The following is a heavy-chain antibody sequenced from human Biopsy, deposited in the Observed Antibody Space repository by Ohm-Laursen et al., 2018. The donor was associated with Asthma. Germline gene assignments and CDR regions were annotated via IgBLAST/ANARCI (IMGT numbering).Heavy chain of an antibody. J-gene: IGHJ5*02. CDR2: SSYSGFR. CDR1: GGSINSDY. V-gene: IGHV4-59*12. CDR3: ARAAITGIRGWFDP. D-gene: IGHD1-20*01. Sequence: GTLSLTCTFSGGSINSDYWSWIRQPPGKGLEWIGLSSYSGFRKYNPSLKSRVTISVDTSKNQFHLNLSSVTAADTAVYFCARAAITGIRGWFDPWGQGTQVTVSS.